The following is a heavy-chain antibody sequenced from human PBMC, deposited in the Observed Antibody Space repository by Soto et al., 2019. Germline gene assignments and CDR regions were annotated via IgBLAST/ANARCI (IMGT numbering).Heavy chain of an antibody. CDR1: GFTFSSYS. CDR3: ARDTDAEPLDI. Sequence: PXVSLRLSCAASGFTFSSYSMNWVRQAPGKGLEWVSSISSSSSYIYYADSVKGRFTISRDNAKNSLYLQMNSLRAEDTAVYYCARDTDAEPLDIWGQGTMVTVSS. V-gene: IGHV3-21*01. D-gene: IGHD1-1*01. J-gene: IGHJ3*02. CDR2: ISSSSSYI.